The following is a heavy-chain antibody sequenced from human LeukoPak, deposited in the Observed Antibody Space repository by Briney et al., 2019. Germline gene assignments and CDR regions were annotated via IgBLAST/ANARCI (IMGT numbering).Heavy chain of an antibody. CDR1: GFTFNSYW. CDR3: ARGGYSPVDH. D-gene: IGHD6-13*01. V-gene: IGHV3-74*01. Sequence: GGSLRLSCAASGFTFNSYWMHWVRQSPGKGLVWVSDINEDGSVRRYGDSVKGRFTISRDNAKNVLYRQVNNMQAEDTAIYFCARGGYSPVDHWGQGTMVTV. CDR2: INEDGSVR. J-gene: IGHJ4*02.